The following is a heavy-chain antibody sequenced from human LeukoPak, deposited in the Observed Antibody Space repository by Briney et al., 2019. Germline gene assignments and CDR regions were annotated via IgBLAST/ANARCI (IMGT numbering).Heavy chain of an antibody. D-gene: IGHD1-20*01. V-gene: IGHV3-21*01. Sequence: GGSLRLSCAASGFTFSSYSMNWVRQAPGKGLEWVSSISSSSSYIYYADSVKGRFTISRDSAKNSLYLQMNSLRAEDTAVYYCARDRYNWNYGMDVWGKGTTVTVSS. CDR3: ARDRYNWNYGMDV. J-gene: IGHJ6*04. CDR2: ISSSSSYI. CDR1: GFTFSSYS.